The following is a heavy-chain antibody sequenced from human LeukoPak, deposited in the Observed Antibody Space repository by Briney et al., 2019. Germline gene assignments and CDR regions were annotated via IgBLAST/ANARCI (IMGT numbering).Heavy chain of an antibody. CDR2: IYPGDSDT. D-gene: IGHD6-19*01. J-gene: IGHJ4*02. Sequence: GESLKISCKGSGYSFTSYWIGWVRQMPGKGLEWMGIIYPGDSDTRYSPSFQGQVTISADKSISTAYLQWSSLKASDTAMYYCARRSSGWSNQPRPLDYWGQGTLVTVSS. V-gene: IGHV5-51*01. CDR1: GYSFTSYW. CDR3: ARRSSGWSNQPRPLDY.